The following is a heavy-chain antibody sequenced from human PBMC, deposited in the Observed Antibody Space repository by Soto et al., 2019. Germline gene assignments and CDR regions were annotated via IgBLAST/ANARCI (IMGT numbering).Heavy chain of an antibody. V-gene: IGHV4-59*01. D-gene: IGHD5-18*01. Sequence: SETLSLTCTVSGGSISSYYWSWIRQPPGKGLEWIGYIYYSGSTNYNPSLKSRVTISVDTSKNQFSLKLSSVTAADTAVYYCARGRSYGFPFDYWGQGTPVTVSS. J-gene: IGHJ4*02. CDR1: GGSISSYY. CDR2: IYYSGST. CDR3: ARGRSYGFPFDY.